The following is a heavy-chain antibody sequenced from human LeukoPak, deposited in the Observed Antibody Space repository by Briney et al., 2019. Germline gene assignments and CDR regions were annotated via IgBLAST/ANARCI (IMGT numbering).Heavy chain of an antibody. V-gene: IGHV3-9*01. CDR3: AKDKATTGEFGYYGMDV. D-gene: IGHD3-10*01. CDR2: ISWNSGSI. J-gene: IGHJ6*02. CDR1: GFTFDDYA. Sequence: PGGSLRLSCAASGFTFDDYAMHWVRQAPGKGLEWVSGISWNSGSIGYADSVKGRFTISRDNAKNSLYLQMNSLRAEDTALYYCAKDKATTGEFGYYGMDVWGQGTTVTVSS.